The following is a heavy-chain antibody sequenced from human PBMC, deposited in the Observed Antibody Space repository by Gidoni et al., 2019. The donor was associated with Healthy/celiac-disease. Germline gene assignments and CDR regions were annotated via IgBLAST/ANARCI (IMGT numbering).Heavy chain of an antibody. V-gene: IGHV4-30-2*01. CDR2: IYHSVST. J-gene: IGHJ4*02. CDR1: GGSISSGGYS. Sequence: QLQLQESGSGLVKPSQTLSLTCAVSGGSISSGGYSWSWIRQPPGKGLEWIGFIYHSVSTYYNPSLKSRVTVAVDRSKNQFSLRLSSVTAADTAVYYCARGGYDFWSGPLDYWGQGTLVTVSS. D-gene: IGHD3-3*01. CDR3: ARGGYDFWSGPLDY.